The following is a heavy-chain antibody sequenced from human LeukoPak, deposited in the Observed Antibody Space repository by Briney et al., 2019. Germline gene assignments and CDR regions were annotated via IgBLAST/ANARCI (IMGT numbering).Heavy chain of an antibody. D-gene: IGHD1-1*01. Sequence: GGSLRLSCTASGFTFGDYAMSWIRQAPGKGLEWVGFIRSKAYGETADYVASVKGRFTISRDDSKAIAYLQMNSLKTEDTAVYHCTRDRGAYNLYDYWGQGTLVTVSS. CDR3: TRDRGAYNLYDY. J-gene: IGHJ4*02. V-gene: IGHV3-49*03. CDR1: GFTFGDYA. CDR2: IRSKAYGETA.